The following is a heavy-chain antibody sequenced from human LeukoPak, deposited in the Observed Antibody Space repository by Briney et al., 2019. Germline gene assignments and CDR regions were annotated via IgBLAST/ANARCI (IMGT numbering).Heavy chain of an antibody. J-gene: IGHJ6*03. D-gene: IGHD3-10*01. CDR1: GFTFNNYG. Sequence: PGESLRLSCAASGFTFNNYGMHWVRQAPGKGLEWVAFIRYDGSSEYYADSVKGRFTVHRDNSKNTLFLRMNSLRAEDTAVYYCAKLLWFRELLSPYYYYYMDVWGKGTTVTVSS. CDR3: AKLLWFRELLSPYYYYYMDV. V-gene: IGHV3-30*02. CDR2: IRYDGSSE.